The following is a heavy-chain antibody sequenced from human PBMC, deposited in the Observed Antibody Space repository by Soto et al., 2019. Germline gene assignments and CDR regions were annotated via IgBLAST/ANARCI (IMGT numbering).Heavy chain of an antibody. V-gene: IGHV1-2*02. J-gene: IGHJ5*02. CDR3: ARVGSTGWFDP. CDR2: INTKTGGT. CDR1: VYSFTDYY. Sequence: QVHLVQSGAEVKKPGASVKVSCKASVYSFTDYYMHWVRQAPGQGLEWMGWINTKTGGTNYAQRVQGRVTMTGYTSINTVYMELSRLRSDDTAVYYCARVGSTGWFDPWGLGTVVTVSS.